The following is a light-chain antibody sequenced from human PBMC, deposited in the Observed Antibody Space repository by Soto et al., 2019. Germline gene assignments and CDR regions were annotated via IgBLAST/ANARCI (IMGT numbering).Light chain of an antibody. CDR1: NSDVGGYNY. CDR2: DVT. Sequence: QSALTQPRSVSGSPGQSVTVSCTGTNSDVGGYNYVSWYQQHPGQAPKLIIYDVTQRPSGVSDRFSGSKSGNTASLTISGLQGDDDADYYCCSYAGSFIYVFGTGTKV. J-gene: IGLJ1*01. V-gene: IGLV2-11*01. CDR3: CSYAGSFIYV.